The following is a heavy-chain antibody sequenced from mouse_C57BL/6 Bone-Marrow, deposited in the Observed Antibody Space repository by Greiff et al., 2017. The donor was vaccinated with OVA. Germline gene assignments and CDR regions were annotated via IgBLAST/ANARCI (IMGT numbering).Heavy chain of an antibody. Sequence: PQQSGPELVKPGASVKIPRKASGYTFTDYKMDWGKQRHGKSLEWIGDINPNNGGTIYNQKFKGKATLTVDKSSSTAYMELRSLTSEDTAVYYCAREGTAAMDYWGQGTSVTVSS. CDR1: GYTFTDYK. V-gene: IGHV1-18*01. CDR2: INPNNGGT. D-gene: IGHD1-2*01. J-gene: IGHJ4*01. CDR3: AREGTAAMDY.